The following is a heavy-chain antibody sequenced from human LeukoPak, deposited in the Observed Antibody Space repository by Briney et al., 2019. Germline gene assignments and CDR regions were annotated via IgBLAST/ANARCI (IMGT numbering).Heavy chain of an antibody. D-gene: IGHD1-1*01. CDR3: AREIVGYDAFDI. CDR2: IRQDGNVR. V-gene: IGHV3-7*01. J-gene: IGHJ3*02. Sequence: GGSLRLSCTASGFTLGSYWVSWVRQTPAKGLEWMANIRQDGNVRYYVDSVRGRFTISRDNAKNSLYLQMNNLRADDTALYYCAREIVGYDAFDIWGQGTMVTVSS. CDR1: GFTLGSYW.